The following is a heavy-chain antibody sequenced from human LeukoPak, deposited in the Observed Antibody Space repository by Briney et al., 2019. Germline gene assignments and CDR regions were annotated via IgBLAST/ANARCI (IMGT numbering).Heavy chain of an antibody. CDR1: GFTFSNYA. V-gene: IGHV3-30-3*01. CDR2: ISYDGSNK. Sequence: GRSLRLSCAASGFTFSNYAMHWVRQAPGKGLEWVAVISYDGSNKYYADSVKGRFTISRDNSKNTLYLQMNSLRAEDTAVYYCARATNWGDNYYGMDVWGQGTTVTVSS. D-gene: IGHD7-27*01. J-gene: IGHJ6*02. CDR3: ARATNWGDNYYGMDV.